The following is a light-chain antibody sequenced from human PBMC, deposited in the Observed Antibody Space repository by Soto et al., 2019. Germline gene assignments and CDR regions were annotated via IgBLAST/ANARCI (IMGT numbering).Light chain of an antibody. V-gene: IGKV1-5*03. CDR2: KAS. J-gene: IGKJ1*01. CDR1: QTISSW. Sequence: DIQMTQSPSTLPGCVGDRVTITCRASQTISSWLAWYQQKPGKAPKLLIYKASTLKSGVPSRFSGSGSGTEFTLTISSLQPDDFATYYCQHYNSYSEAFGQGTKVDIK. CDR3: QHYNSYSEA.